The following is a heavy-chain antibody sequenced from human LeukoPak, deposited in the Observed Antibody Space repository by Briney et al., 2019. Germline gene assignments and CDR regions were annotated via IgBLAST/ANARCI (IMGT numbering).Heavy chain of an antibody. CDR3: ARVRGDYYGSGSYFYYYYYYMDV. D-gene: IGHD3-10*01. Sequence: GGSLRLSCAASGFTFSDHYMDWVRQAPGKGLEWVGRTRNKANSYTTEYAASVKGRFTISRDDSKNTAYLQMDSLKTEDTAVYYCARVRGDYYGSGSYFYYYYYYMDVWGKGTTVTISS. CDR2: TRNKANSYTT. CDR1: GFTFSDHY. J-gene: IGHJ6*03. V-gene: IGHV3-72*01.